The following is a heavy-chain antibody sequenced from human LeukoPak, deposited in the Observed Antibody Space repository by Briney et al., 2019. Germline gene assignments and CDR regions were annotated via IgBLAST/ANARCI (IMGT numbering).Heavy chain of an antibody. V-gene: IGHV3-21*04. CDR1: GSTLIGYS. CDR2: IISSSSYI. J-gene: IGHJ5*02. CDR3: ARNYYDSSGLVLWIKWFDP. Sequence: KPGGSLSFSVEAPGSTLIGYSLNGFPQAQGKGLNWSSSIISSSSYIYYADSVKGRFTISRDNSKNTLYLQMNSLRAEDTAVYYCARNYYDSSGLVLWIKWFDPWGQGTLVTVSS. D-gene: IGHD3-22*01.